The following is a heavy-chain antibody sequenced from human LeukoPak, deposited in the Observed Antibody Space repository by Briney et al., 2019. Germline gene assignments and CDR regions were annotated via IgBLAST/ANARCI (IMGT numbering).Heavy chain of an antibody. D-gene: IGHD3-22*01. V-gene: IGHV1-18*03. CDR2: ISAYNGNT. Sequence: VASVKVSCKASGYSFPNYGINWVRQAPGQGLEWMGWISAYNGNTNYAQKFQGRVTITRDTSASTAYMDLNSLRSEDMAVYYCAVGDYYYDTRFDYWGQGTLVTVSS. CDR1: GYSFPNYG. J-gene: IGHJ4*02. CDR3: AVGDYYYDTRFDY.